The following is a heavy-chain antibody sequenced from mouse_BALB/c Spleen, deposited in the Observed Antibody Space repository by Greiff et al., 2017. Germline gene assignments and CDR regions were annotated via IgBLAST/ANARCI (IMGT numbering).Heavy chain of an antibody. J-gene: IGHJ1*01. CDR2: ISSGSSTI. Sequence: EVQVVESGGGLVQPGGSRKLSCAASGFTFSSFGMHWVRQAPEKGLEWVAYISSGSSTIYYADTVKGRFTISRDNPKNTLFLQMTSLRSEDTAMYYCARRTASGYFDVWGAGTTVTVSS. V-gene: IGHV5-17*02. CDR1: GFTFSSFG. D-gene: IGHD1-2*01. CDR3: ARRTASGYFDV.